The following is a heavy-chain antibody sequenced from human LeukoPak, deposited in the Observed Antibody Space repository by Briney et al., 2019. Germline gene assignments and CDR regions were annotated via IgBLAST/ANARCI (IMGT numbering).Heavy chain of an antibody. CDR1: GGSISSSNW. V-gene: IGHV4-4*02. J-gene: IGHJ4*02. Sequence: SGTLSLTCAVSGGSISSSNWWSWVRQPPGKGLEWIGEIYHSGSTNYNPSLKSRVTISVDKSKNQFSLKLSSVTAADTAVYYCAGLLGVAGTTRLSLWGQGTLVAVSS. D-gene: IGHD6-19*01. CDR2: IYHSGST. CDR3: AGLLGVAGTTRLSL.